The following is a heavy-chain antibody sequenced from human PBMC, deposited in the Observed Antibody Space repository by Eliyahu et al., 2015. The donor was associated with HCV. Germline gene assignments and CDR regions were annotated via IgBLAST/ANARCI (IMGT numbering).Heavy chain of an antibody. CDR2: IYYSGST. CDR1: GGXISSYY. Sequence: QVQLQESGPGLVKPSETLSLTCTVXGGXISSYYWSWIRQPPGKGLEWIGYIYYSGSTNYNPSLKSRVTISVDTSKNQFSLKLSSVTAADTAVYYCARLRWSGYSHYYYYGMDVWGQGTTVTVSS. CDR3: ARLRWSGYSHYYYYGMDV. J-gene: IGHJ6*02. D-gene: IGHD3-3*01. V-gene: IGHV4-59*12.